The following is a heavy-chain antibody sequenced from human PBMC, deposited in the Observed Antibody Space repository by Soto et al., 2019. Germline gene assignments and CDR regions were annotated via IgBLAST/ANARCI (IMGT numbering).Heavy chain of an antibody. V-gene: IGHV3-74*01. CDR2: IDSDGSST. CDR3: AKSNWSDP. CDR1: GFTFSDYG. Sequence: GGSLRLSCAASGFTFSDYGMNWVRQAPGKGLVWVSRIDSDGSSTSYADSVKGRFTISRDNAKNTLYLQMNSLRAEDTAVYSCAKSNWSDPWGQGSLVTVSS. J-gene: IGHJ5*02.